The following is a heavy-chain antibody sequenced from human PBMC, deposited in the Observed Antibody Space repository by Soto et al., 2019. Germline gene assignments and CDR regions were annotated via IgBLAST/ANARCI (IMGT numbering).Heavy chain of an antibody. J-gene: IGHJ4*02. D-gene: IGHD6-19*01. V-gene: IGHV1-18*01. CDR1: GYSFTSYG. CDR2: ISAYNGNT. Sequence: QVQLVQSGAEVKKPGSSVKVSCKASGYSFTSYGISWVRQAPGQGLEWMGWISAYNGNTKYAQKLQGRVTMTTDTSTSTAYKELRSLRSDDTAVYDCARDLAVALIDYWGQGTLVTVSS. CDR3: ARDLAVALIDY.